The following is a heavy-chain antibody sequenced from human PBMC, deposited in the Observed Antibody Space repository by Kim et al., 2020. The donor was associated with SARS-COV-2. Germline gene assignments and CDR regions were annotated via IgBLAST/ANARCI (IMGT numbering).Heavy chain of an antibody. Sequence: SETLSLTCAVYGGSFSGYYWSWIRQPPGKGLEWIGEINHSGSTNYNPSLKSRVTISVDTSKNQFSLKLSSVTAADTAVYYCARARRRDSSSWYRDYWGQGTLVTVSS. CDR2: INHSGST. CDR1: GGSFSGYY. J-gene: IGHJ4*02. D-gene: IGHD6-13*01. V-gene: IGHV4-34*01. CDR3: ARARRRDSSSWYRDY.